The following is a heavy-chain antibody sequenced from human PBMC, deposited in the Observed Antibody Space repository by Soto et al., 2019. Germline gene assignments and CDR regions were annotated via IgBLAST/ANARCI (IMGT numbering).Heavy chain of an antibody. CDR3: ALGIYSSSWYPFDY. D-gene: IGHD6-13*01. J-gene: IGHJ4*02. V-gene: IGHV4-34*01. CDR1: GGSFSGYY. Sequence: QVQLQQWGAGLLKPSETLSLTCAVYGGSFSGYYWSWIRQPPGKGLEWIGEINHSGSTNYNPSLKSRVTISVDTSKNQFSLKLSSVTAADTAVYYCALGIYSSSWYPFDYWGQGTLVTVSS. CDR2: INHSGST.